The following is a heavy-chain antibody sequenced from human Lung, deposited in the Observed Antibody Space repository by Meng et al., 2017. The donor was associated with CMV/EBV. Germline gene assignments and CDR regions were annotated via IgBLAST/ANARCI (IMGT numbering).Heavy chain of an antibody. CDR3: AKDPLPVGGPNAYFDD. Sequence: SXAASGFSFYTYSMHWVRQAQGKRLEWVAFIRHDASNKFYGDSVSGRFTISRDNSKNTLYLQMNSLRAEATAMYYCAKDPLPVGGPNAYFDDWGQGXLVTVSS. V-gene: IGHV3-30*02. J-gene: IGHJ4*02. D-gene: IGHD3-16*01. CDR2: IRHDASNK. CDR1: GFSFYTYS.